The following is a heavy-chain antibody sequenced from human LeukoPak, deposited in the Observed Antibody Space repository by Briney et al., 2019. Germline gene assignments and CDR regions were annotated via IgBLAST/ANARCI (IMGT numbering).Heavy chain of an antibody. Sequence: PGGSLRLSCAASGFTFSSYGMYWVRQAPDKGLEWVAFILYDGNNKYYADSVKGRFTVSRDNSKNTLYLQMNSLRAGDTALYYCAKAVSTIGQYYYYGMDVWGQGTTVTVSS. CDR3: AKAVSTIGQYYYYGMDV. CDR2: ILYDGNNK. V-gene: IGHV3-33*07. CDR1: GFTFSSYG. D-gene: IGHD2-8*01. J-gene: IGHJ6*02.